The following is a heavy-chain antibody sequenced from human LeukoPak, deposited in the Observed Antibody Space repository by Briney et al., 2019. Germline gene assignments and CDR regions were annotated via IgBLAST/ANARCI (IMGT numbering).Heavy chain of an antibody. D-gene: IGHD3-3*01. V-gene: IGHV4-34*01. CDR2: INHSGST. Sequence: PSETLSLTCTVSGGSISSYYWSWIRQPPGKGLEWIGEINHSGSTNYNPSLKSRVTISVDTSKNQFSLKLSSVTAADTAVYYCARGPDAYYDFWSGYRTPRNYFDYWGQGTLVTVSS. CDR3: ARGPDAYYDFWSGYRTPRNYFDY. CDR1: GGSISSYY. J-gene: IGHJ4*02.